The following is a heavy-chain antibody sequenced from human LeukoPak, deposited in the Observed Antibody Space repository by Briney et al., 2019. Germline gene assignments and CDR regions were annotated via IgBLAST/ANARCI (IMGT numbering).Heavy chain of an antibody. J-gene: IGHJ4*02. CDR1: GFTFNDYG. V-gene: IGHV3-30*18. CDR3: AKGGCSSNICYENC. D-gene: IGHD2-2*01. Sequence: GGSLRLSCAASGFTFNDYGIHWVRQAPGKGLEWVAFISYNGSHKYYADSVKGRFTISRDNSKNTLYLQMNSLRPEDTAVYYCAKGGCSSNICYENCWGQGTLVTVS. CDR2: ISYNGSHK.